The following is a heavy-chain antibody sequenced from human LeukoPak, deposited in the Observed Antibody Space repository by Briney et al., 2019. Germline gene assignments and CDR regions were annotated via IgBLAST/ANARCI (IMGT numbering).Heavy chain of an antibody. Sequence: QTGGSLRLSCAASGFTFSSYAMSWVRQAPGKGLEWVSAISGSGGSTYYADSVKGRFTISRDNSKNTLYLQMNSLRAEDTAVYYCAKDARPYCSGGSCPFDYWGQGTLVTVSS. CDR3: AKDARPYCSGGSCPFDY. J-gene: IGHJ4*02. CDR1: GFTFSSYA. CDR2: ISGSGGST. V-gene: IGHV3-23*01. D-gene: IGHD2-15*01.